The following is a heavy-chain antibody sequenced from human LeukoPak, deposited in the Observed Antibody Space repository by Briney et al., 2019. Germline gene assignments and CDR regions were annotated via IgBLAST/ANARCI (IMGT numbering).Heavy chain of an antibody. D-gene: IGHD3-10*01. CDR2: INHSGST. Sequence: SETLSLTCAVYGGSFSGYYWSWIRQPPGKGLEWIGEINHSGSTNYNPSLKGRVTMSVDTSKNQFSLKLSSVTAADTAVYYYARDSGTTGEVKFDPWGQGTLVTVSS. CDR3: ARDSGTTGEVKFDP. V-gene: IGHV4-34*01. CDR1: GGSFSGYY. J-gene: IGHJ5*02.